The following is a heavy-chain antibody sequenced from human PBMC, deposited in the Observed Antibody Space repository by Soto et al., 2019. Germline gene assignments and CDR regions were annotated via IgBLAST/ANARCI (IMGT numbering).Heavy chain of an antibody. CDR3: ARVYYYGSGSPNVPFDY. D-gene: IGHD3-10*01. CDR2: INSDGSST. V-gene: IGHV3-74*01. CDR1: GFTFSSYW. Sequence: GGSLRLSCAASGFTFSSYWMHWVRQAPGKGLVWVSRINSDGSSTSYADSVKGRFTISRDNAKNTLYLQMNSLRAEDTAVYYCARVYYYGSGSPNVPFDYWGQGTLVTVSS. J-gene: IGHJ4*02.